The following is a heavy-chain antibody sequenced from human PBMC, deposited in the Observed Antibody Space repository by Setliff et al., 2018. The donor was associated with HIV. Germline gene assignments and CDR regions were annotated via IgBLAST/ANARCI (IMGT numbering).Heavy chain of an antibody. V-gene: IGHV4-4*02. CDR2: IYHSGST. CDR3: ARGDGEASFDI. Sequence: SETLSLTCAVSGGSISSSNWWSWVRQPPGKGLEWIGEIYHSGSTNYSPSLNSRVTISLDKSKNQFSLKLTSVNAADTAVYYCARGDGEASFDIWGRGTMVTVSS. J-gene: IGHJ3*02. CDR1: GGSISSSNW. D-gene: IGHD3-10*01.